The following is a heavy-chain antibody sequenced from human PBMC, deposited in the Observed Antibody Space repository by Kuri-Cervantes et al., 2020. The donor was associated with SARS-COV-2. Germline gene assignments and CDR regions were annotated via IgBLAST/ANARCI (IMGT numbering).Heavy chain of an antibody. CDR1: GFTFSDYY. CDR3: ARAGITMVRGVINNWFDP. D-gene: IGHD3-10*01. CDR2: ISSSGSTI. Sequence: GGSLRLSCAASGFTFSDYYMSWIRQAPGKGLEWVSYISSSGSTIYYADSVKGRFTISRDNAKNSLYLQMNTLRAADTAVYYCARAGITMVRGVINNWFDPWGQGTLVTVSS. V-gene: IGHV3-11*04. J-gene: IGHJ5*02.